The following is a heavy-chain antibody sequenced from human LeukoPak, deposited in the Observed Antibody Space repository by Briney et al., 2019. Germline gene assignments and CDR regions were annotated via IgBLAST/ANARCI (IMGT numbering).Heavy chain of an antibody. CDR2: ISSNGGST. J-gene: IGHJ4*02. Sequence: GGSLRLSCAASGFTFSSYAMHWVRQAPGKGLEYVSAISSNGGSTYYANSVKGRFTISRDNSKNTLYLQMGSLRAEDMAVYYCARELRAYGGLGPSDYWGQGTLVTVSS. CDR1: GFTFSSYA. D-gene: IGHD4-23*01. CDR3: ARELRAYGGLGPSDY. V-gene: IGHV3-64*01.